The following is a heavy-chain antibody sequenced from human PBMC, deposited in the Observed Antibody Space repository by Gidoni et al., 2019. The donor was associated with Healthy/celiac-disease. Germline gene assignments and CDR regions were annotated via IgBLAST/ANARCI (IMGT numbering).Heavy chain of an antibody. CDR3: ARECGSSGWPQVWYYYGMDV. CDR2: ISGSGSTI. J-gene: IGHJ6*02. V-gene: IGHV3-11*01. D-gene: IGHD6-19*01. Sequence: QVQLLDAGGGLVTPGETRRSSCAAYGFTFSSDYITWIRQGPGQGPEWVSYISGSGSTIYYADSVKGRFTISRDNAKNSLYLQMNGLRAEDTAVYYCARECGSSGWPQVWYYYGMDVWGQGTTVTVSS. CDR1: GFTFSSDY.